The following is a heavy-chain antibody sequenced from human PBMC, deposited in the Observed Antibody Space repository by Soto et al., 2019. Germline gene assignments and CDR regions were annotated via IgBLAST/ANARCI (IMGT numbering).Heavy chain of an antibody. D-gene: IGHD4-17*01. CDR2: IYYSGST. V-gene: IGHV4-31*03. CDR1: GGSISSGGYY. Sequence: SETLSLTCTVSGGSISSGGYYWSWIRQHPGKGLEWIGYIYYSGSTYYNPSLKSRVTISVDTSKNQFSLKLSSVTAADTAVYYCARDKEGLTTLDYYYYGMDVWGQGTTVTVSS. CDR3: ARDKEGLTTLDYYYYGMDV. J-gene: IGHJ6*02.